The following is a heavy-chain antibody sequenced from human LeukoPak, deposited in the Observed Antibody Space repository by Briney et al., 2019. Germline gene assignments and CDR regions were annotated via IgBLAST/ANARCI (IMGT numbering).Heavy chain of an antibody. Sequence: GASVKVSCKASGYTFTSYDINRVRQATGQGLEWMGRMNPNSGNTGYAQKFQGRVTMTRNTSISTVYMELSSLRSEDTAVYYCARLSNSWYAFDIWGQGTMVIVSS. J-gene: IGHJ3*02. CDR2: MNPNSGNT. D-gene: IGHD6-13*01. CDR3: ARLSNSWYAFDI. CDR1: GYTFTSYD. V-gene: IGHV1-8*01.